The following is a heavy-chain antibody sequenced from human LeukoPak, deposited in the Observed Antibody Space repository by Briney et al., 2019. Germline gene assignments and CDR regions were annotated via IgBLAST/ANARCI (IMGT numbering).Heavy chain of an antibody. Sequence: SVKVSFTASGGTFSSYAISWVRQAPGQGLEWMGGIIPIFGTANYAQKFQGRVTITADESASTAYMELSSLRSEDTAVYYCARVVESYGYYFDYWGQGTLVTVSS. D-gene: IGHD5-18*01. CDR2: IIPIFGTA. CDR1: GGTFSSYA. CDR3: ARVVESYGYYFDY. V-gene: IGHV1-69*13. J-gene: IGHJ4*02.